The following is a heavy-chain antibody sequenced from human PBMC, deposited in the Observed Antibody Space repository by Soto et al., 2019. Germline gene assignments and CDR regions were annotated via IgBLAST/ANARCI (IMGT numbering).Heavy chain of an antibody. V-gene: IGHV4-39*07. CDR2: IYYNGNT. J-gene: IGHJ4*02. CDR1: GGSISSNSYY. CDR3: ARGVWGYSGYDFGLDY. D-gene: IGHD5-12*01. Sequence: PSETLSLTCTVSGGSISSNSYYWGWIRQPPGKGLEWIGSIYYNGNTYYNPSLKSRVTISVDTSKNQFSLKLSSVTAADTAVYYCARGVWGYSGYDFGLDYWGQGTLVTVSS.